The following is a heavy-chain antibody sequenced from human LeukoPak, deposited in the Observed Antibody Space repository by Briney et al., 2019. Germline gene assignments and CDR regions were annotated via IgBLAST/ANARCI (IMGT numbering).Heavy chain of an antibody. CDR2: IYDSGST. V-gene: IGHV4-59*01. J-gene: IGHJ4*02. CDR1: GGSISSYY. Sequence: PSETLSLTCTVSGGSISSYYWSWIRQPPGKGLEWIGNIYDSGSTNYNPSLKSRVTISVDTSKNQCSLKLSSVTAEDTAVYYCARQSMSGSSLSYFDYWGQGTLVNVSS. CDR3: ARQSMSGSSLSYFDY. D-gene: IGHD3-3*01.